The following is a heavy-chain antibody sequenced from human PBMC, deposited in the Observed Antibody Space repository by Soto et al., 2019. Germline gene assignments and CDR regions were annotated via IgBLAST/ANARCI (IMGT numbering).Heavy chain of an antibody. Sequence: SETLSLTCTVSGGSITSYYWSWIRQPPGKGLEWIGYIYNSGSTKYNPSLKSRVTISVDTSRNQFSLKLSSVTAADTAMYYCARDRTSSGYYYFDYWGQGTLVTVSS. V-gene: IGHV4-59*01. CDR2: IYNSGST. D-gene: IGHD3-22*01. J-gene: IGHJ4*02. CDR1: GGSITSYY. CDR3: ARDRTSSGYYYFDY.